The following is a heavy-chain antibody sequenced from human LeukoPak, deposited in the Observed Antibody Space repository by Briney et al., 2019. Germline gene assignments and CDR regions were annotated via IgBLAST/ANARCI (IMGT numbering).Heavy chain of an antibody. V-gene: IGHV3-7*01. CDR2: IKQDGSEE. CDR3: ATRNNGCPYH. CDR1: GFTFTTYW. J-gene: IGHJ4*02. Sequence: GETLRLSCAASGFTFTTYWMMWVRQAPGKGLEWVAKIKQDGSEEYYVDSVRGRFTISRDNAKNSVYLQMHSLRAEDTAVYYCATRNNGCPYHWGQGTLVTVSS. D-gene: IGHD5-24*01.